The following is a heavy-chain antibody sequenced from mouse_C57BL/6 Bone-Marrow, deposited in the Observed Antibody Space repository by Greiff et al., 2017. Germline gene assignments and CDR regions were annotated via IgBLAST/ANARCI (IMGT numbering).Heavy chain of an antibody. Sequence: QVQLQQSGAELVKPGASVKMSCKASGYTFTSYWITWVKQRPGQGLEWIGDIYPGSGSTNYNEKFKSKATLTVDKSSSTAYMQLSSLTSEDSAVYDCAGGLAWFAYWGQGTLVTVSA. D-gene: IGHD3-1*01. CDR1: GYTFTSYW. J-gene: IGHJ3*01. CDR2: IYPGSGST. CDR3: AGGLAWFAY. V-gene: IGHV1-55*01.